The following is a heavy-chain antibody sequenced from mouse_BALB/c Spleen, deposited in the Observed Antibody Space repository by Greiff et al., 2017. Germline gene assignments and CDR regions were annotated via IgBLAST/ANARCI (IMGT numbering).Heavy chain of an antibody. V-gene: IGHV14-4*02. D-gene: IGHD2-3*01. J-gene: IGHJ3*01. CDR2: IDPENGDT. CDR3: ARTPPLDDGYYDWFAY. Sequence: EVKLQESGAELVRSGASVKLSCTASGFNIKDYYMHWVKQRPEQGLEWIGWIDPENGDTEYAPKFQGKATMTADTSSNTAYLQLSSLTSEDTAVYYCARTPPLDDGYYDWFAYWGQGTLVTVSA. CDR1: GFNIKDYY.